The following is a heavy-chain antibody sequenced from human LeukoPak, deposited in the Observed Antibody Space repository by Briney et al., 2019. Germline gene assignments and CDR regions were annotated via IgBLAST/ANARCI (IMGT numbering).Heavy chain of an antibody. CDR3: ARETVVPAFDI. D-gene: IGHD4-23*01. CDR1: GFTFSSYA. CDR2: ISYDGSNK. V-gene: IGHV3-30-3*01. J-gene: IGHJ3*02. Sequence: GGSLRLSCAASGFTFSSYAMHWVRQAPGKGLEWVAVISYDGSNKYYADSVKSRFTISRDNSKNTLYLQMNSLRAEDTAAYYCARETVVPAFDIWGQGTMVTVSS.